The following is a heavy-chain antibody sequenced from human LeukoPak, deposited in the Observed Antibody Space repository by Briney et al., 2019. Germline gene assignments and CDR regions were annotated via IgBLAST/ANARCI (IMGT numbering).Heavy chain of an antibody. CDR1: GYSFTNYW. V-gene: IGHV5-51*01. Sequence: GESLQISCKGSGYSFTNYWIGWVRQMPGKGLEWMGVIYPGDSDTRYSPSFQGQVTISADKSISTAYLQWSSLKASDTAMYYCARLSYYYDSSGYYRYFDYWGQGTLVTVSS. CDR2: IYPGDSDT. CDR3: ARLSYYYDSSGYYRYFDY. J-gene: IGHJ4*02. D-gene: IGHD3-22*01.